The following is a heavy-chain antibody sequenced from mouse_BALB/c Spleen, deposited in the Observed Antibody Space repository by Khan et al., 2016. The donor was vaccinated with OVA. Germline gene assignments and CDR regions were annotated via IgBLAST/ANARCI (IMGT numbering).Heavy chain of an antibody. D-gene: IGHD1-2*01. V-gene: IGHV14-3*02. Sequence: EVQLKQSGAELVKPGASVKLSCTASGFNIKDTYMHWVKQRPEQGLEWIGRIDPANGNTKYDPKFQGKATITSDTSSNTAYLQLSSLTSEDTAVYYCSRSGGFYYGYYWGQGTTLTVSS. CDR3: SRSGGFYYGYY. J-gene: IGHJ2*01. CDR2: IDPANGNT. CDR1: GFNIKDTY.